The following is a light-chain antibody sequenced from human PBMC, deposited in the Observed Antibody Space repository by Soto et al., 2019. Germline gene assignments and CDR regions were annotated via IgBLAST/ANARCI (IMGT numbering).Light chain of an antibody. Sequence: DIQMTQCPSTLSASVGDRVTITCRASQSISSWLAWYQQKPGKAPKLLIYDASSLESGVPSRFSGSGSGTEFTLTISSLQPDDFATYYCQQYNSYSQTFGQGTKVEIK. CDR2: DAS. J-gene: IGKJ1*01. V-gene: IGKV1-5*01. CDR1: QSISSW. CDR3: QQYNSYSQT.